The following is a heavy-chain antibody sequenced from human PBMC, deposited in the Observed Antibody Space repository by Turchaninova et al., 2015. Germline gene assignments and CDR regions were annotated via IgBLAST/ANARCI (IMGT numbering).Heavy chain of an antibody. J-gene: IGHJ4*02. CDR3: ARDLGRWLTQYYFDY. Sequence: QVKLVQSRTEVKKFGASVKVYCTASCYTFTNYGSSWVRQAPGQVLEWMGWNSAYNGNTNYAQRVQGRVTMTTDTSTSTAYMELRSLRSDDTAVYYCARDLGRWLTQYYFDYWGQGTLVIVSS. CDR1: CYTFTNYG. CDR2: NSAYNGNT. V-gene: IGHV1-18*01. D-gene: IGHD6-19*01.